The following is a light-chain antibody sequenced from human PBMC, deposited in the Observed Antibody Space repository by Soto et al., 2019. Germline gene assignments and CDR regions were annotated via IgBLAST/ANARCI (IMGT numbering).Light chain of an antibody. CDR3: TSYTTTGTYV. V-gene: IGLV2-14*03. J-gene: IGLJ1*01. CDR1: SSDLGDYNY. Sequence: QSVLTQPASVSGSPGQSITISCTGASSDLGDYNYVSWYQQHPGEAPKLMIYDVSSRPSGVSDRFSGSKSGNTASLTISGLQAEDEADYYCTSYTTTGTYVFATGTKVTV. CDR2: DVS.